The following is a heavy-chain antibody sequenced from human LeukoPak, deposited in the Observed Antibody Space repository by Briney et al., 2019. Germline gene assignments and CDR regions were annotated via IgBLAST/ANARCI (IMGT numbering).Heavy chain of an antibody. Sequence: ASVKVSCKASGYIFTGYYMHWLRQAPGQGLEWMGWIDPESGDTNYAQKIQDKITMTRDTYMKTGYMELSSLRYDDTAVYYCAREEYSSGWYRGGWFDPWGQGTQVTVSS. V-gene: IGHV1-2*02. CDR2: IDPESGDT. CDR1: GYIFTGYY. CDR3: AREEYSSGWYRGGWFDP. D-gene: IGHD6-19*01. J-gene: IGHJ5*02.